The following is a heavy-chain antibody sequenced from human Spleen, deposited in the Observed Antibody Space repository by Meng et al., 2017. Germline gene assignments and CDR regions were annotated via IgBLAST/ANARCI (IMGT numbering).Heavy chain of an antibody. Sequence: QPQLQESGPGLVKPSEALSPTCSVSGGSISTSGYYWGWIRQPPGKGLEWIGSIGHSGTTYYTPSLRRRVTVSIDTSKNQFSLEVTSVTAADTAVYYCVRSSGWVRTGFDPWGQGTLVTVYS. V-gene: IGHV4-39*01. CDR2: IGHSGTT. J-gene: IGHJ5*02. CDR1: GGSISTSGYY. D-gene: IGHD6-19*01. CDR3: VRSSGWVRTGFDP.